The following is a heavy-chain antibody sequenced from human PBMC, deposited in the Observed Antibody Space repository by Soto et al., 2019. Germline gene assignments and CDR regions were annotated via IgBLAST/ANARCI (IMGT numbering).Heavy chain of an antibody. V-gene: IGHV4-31*03. CDR2: IYYSGST. J-gene: IGHJ6*02. D-gene: IGHD2-2*02. Sequence: SETLSLTCTVSGGSISSGGYYWSWIRQHPGKGLEWIGYIYYSGSTYYNPSLKSRVTISVDTSKNQFSLKLSSVTAADTAVYYCARDSGGYCSSTSCYTHIVHYGMDVWGQGTTVTVSS. CDR1: GGSISSGGYY. CDR3: ARDSGGYCSSTSCYTHIVHYGMDV.